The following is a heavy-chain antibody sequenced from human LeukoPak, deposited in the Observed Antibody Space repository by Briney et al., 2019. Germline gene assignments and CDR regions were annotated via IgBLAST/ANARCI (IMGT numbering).Heavy chain of an antibody. CDR1: GGTFSSYA. Sequence: SVKVSCXAPGGTFSSYAISWVRQARGQGLEWMGRIIPIFGTANYAQKFQGRVTITTDESTSTAYMELSSLRSEDTAVYYCARDRYGSGSLFDYWGQGTLVTVSS. D-gene: IGHD3-10*01. CDR2: IIPIFGTA. V-gene: IGHV1-69*05. CDR3: ARDRYGSGSLFDY. J-gene: IGHJ4*02.